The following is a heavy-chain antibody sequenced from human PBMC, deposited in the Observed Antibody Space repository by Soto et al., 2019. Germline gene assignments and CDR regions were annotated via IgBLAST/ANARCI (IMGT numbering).Heavy chain of an antibody. Sequence: QVQLVQSGAEVKKPGASVKVSCKASGYTFTSYAMQWVRQAPGQRLEWMGWINAGNGNTKYSQKFRGXVXIXXDTSASTDYMELSSLRSEDTAVYYCAGDLGGWTDYWGQGTRVTVSS. D-gene: IGHD6-19*01. CDR3: AGDLGGWTDY. CDR1: GYTFTSYA. CDR2: INAGNGNT. V-gene: IGHV1-3*01. J-gene: IGHJ4*02.